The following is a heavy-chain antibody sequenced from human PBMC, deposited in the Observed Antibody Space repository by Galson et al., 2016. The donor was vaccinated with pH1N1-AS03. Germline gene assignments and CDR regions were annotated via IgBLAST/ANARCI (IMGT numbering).Heavy chain of an antibody. D-gene: IGHD3-3*01. CDR1: GYTVVNYG. V-gene: IGHV1-18*01. Sequence: SVKVSCKASGYTVVNYGISWVRRAPGQGLVWMGWISGYDGHTGYAQKFQGRVTMTTDTSTNTAYMELRSLTSDDTAVYYCARDESGYMYWGQGTLVTVSS. CDR3: ARDESGYMY. CDR2: ISGYDGHT. J-gene: IGHJ4*02.